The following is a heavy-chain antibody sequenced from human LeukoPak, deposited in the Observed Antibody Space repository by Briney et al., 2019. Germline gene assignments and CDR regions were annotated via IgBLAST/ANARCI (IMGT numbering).Heavy chain of an antibody. V-gene: IGHV1-2*02. CDR3: ARLPTVVVPAAPTKDAFDI. CDR2: INPNSGGT. CDR1: GYTFTGYY. D-gene: IGHD2-2*01. J-gene: IGHJ3*02. Sequence: ASVKVSCKASGYTFTGYYMHWVRQAPGQGLEWMGWINPNSGGTNYAQKFQSRVTMTRDTSISTAYMELSRLRSDDTAVYYCARLPTVVVPAAPTKDAFDIWGQGTMVTVSS.